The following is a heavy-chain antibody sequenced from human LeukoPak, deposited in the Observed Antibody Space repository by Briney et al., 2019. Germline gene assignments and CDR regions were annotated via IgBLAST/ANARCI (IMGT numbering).Heavy chain of an antibody. CDR1: GFTFSSYG. Sequence: PGGSLRLSCAASGFTFSSYGMHWVRQAPGKGLEWVAVIWYDGSNKYYADSVKGRFTISRDNSKNTLYPQMNSLRAEDTAVYYCAREEDSSAIDYWGQGTLVTVSS. D-gene: IGHD3-22*01. V-gene: IGHV3-33*01. J-gene: IGHJ4*02. CDR3: AREEDSSAIDY. CDR2: IWYDGSNK.